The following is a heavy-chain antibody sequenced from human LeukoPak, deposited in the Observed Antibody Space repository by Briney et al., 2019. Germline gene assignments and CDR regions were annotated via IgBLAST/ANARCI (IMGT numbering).Heavy chain of an antibody. D-gene: IGHD5-18*01. CDR1: GYTFTNYD. V-gene: IGHV1-2*02. CDR3: ARVGGRILLWTTGRTGAFDI. J-gene: IGHJ3*02. CDR2: INPNSGGT. Sequence: ASVKVSCKASGYTFTNYDINWVRQATGQGLEWMGWINPNSGGTNYAQKFQGRVTMTRDTSISTAYMELSRLRSDDTAVYYCARVGGRILLWTTGRTGAFDIWGQATMVTVSS.